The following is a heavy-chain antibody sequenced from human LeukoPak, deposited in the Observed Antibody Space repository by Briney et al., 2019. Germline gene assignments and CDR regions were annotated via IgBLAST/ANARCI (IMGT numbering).Heavy chain of an antibody. CDR1: GFTFSSYW. Sequence: QTGGSLRLSCAASGFTFSSYWMHWVRQAPGKGLVWVSRINSDGSSTSYADSVKGRFTISRDNAKNTLYLQMNSLRAEDTAVYYCARDGGSPHIYYYYYYMDVWGKGTTVTVS. CDR3: ARDGGSPHIYYYYYYMDV. CDR2: INSDGSST. V-gene: IGHV3-74*01. D-gene: IGHD2-15*01. J-gene: IGHJ6*03.